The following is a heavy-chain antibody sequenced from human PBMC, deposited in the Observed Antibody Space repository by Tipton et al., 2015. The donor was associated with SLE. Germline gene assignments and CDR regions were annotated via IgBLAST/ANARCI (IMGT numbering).Heavy chain of an antibody. CDR2: SDQRGST. Sequence: QLVQSGAEVKKPGESLKISCKGSGYSFTNYWGWIRQPPGKGLEWIGESDQRGSTNYHPSLKSRVTISLDTSRNQFSLKLSSVTAADTAVYYCARGDRQITVFGDWGQGTLVIVSS. D-gene: IGHD3-3*01. CDR1: GYSFTNY. J-gene: IGHJ4*02. CDR3: ARGDRQITVFGD. V-gene: IGHV4-34*01.